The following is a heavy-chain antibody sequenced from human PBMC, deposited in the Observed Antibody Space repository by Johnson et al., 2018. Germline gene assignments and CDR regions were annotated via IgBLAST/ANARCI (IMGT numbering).Heavy chain of an antibody. Sequence: VQLVQSGGGLVQPGGSLRLSCAASGFTFSGYWMHCVRQAPGKGLVWVSRINSDGSTPNYADSVKGRFTISNDNAKGTLFLQMNSLRAGDTAVYYCARGFDTNAVYIWGQGTMVTVSS. CDR2: INSDGSTP. CDR1: GFTFSGYW. J-gene: IGHJ3*02. V-gene: IGHV3-74*02. CDR3: ARGFDTNAVYI. D-gene: IGHD1-26*01.